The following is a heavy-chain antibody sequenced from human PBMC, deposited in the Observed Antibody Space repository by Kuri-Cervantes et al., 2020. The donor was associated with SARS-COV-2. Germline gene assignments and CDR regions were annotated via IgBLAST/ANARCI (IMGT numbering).Heavy chain of an antibody. D-gene: IGHD2-8*01. V-gene: IGHV1-2*02. CDR1: GYTFTDYY. Sequence: ASVKVSCKASGYTFTDYYLHWVRQAPGQGLEWIGWINPQNGGTNFADQYQGRVIMTRDTSISAAYMELRGLKSDDSGVYYCARGPDCTNGVCLIEGYGMDVWGQGTTVTVSS. J-gene: IGHJ6*02. CDR3: ARGPDCTNGVCLIEGYGMDV. CDR2: INPQNGGT.